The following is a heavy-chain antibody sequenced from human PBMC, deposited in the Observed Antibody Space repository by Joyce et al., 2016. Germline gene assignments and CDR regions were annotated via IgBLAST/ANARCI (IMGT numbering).Heavy chain of an antibody. Sequence: QVQLQESGPGLVKPSETLSLTCTVSGGSISNFYWSWIRQPPGKGLEWLGDISYSGNTFYNPSLKSRVSISLHTSKNQFSLRLSSVTAVDTAIYYCAGVVYGDYVAYWGQGTLVTVSS. CDR1: GGSISNFY. D-gene: IGHD4-17*01. V-gene: IGHV4-59*01. CDR3: AGVVYGDYVAY. J-gene: IGHJ4*02. CDR2: ISYSGNT.